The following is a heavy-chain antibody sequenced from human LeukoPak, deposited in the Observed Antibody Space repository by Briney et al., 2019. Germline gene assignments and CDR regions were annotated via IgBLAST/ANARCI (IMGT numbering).Heavy chain of an antibody. Sequence: PSETLSLTCAVYGGSFSGDYWTWIRQYPGKGLEWIGEINNSGTANYNPSLKSRVTISVDTSKNQFSLRLNSVTAADTAVYYCARREYQLLSLYYYYYMDVWGEGTTVTVSS. D-gene: IGHD2-2*01. CDR3: ARREYQLLSLYYYYYMDV. V-gene: IGHV4-34*01. CDR2: INNSGTA. CDR1: GGSFSGDY. J-gene: IGHJ6*03.